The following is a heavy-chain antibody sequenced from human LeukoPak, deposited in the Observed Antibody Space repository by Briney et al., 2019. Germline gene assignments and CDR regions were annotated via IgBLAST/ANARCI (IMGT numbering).Heavy chain of an antibody. D-gene: IGHD3-22*01. CDR2: ISAYNGNT. V-gene: IGHV1-18*01. CDR3: ARSVSDYYDSSGYFSFDY. Sequence: ASVKVSCKASGYTFTSYGISWVRQAPGQGLEWMGWISAYNGNTNYAQKLQGRVTMTTDTSTSTAYMELRSLRSEDTAVYYCARSVSDYYDSSGYFSFDYWGQGTLVTVSS. CDR1: GYTFTSYG. J-gene: IGHJ4*02.